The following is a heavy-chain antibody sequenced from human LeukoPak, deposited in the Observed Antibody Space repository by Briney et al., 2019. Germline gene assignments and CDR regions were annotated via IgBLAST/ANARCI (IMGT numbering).Heavy chain of an antibody. CDR2: FDPEDGET. CDR1: GYTLTELS. V-gene: IGHV1-24*01. D-gene: IGHD2/OR15-2a*01. Sequence: SPKVSCKVSGYTLTELSMHWVRQAPGKGLEWMGGFDPEDGETIYAQKFQGRVTMTEDTSTDTAYMELSSLRSEDTAVYYCATCKTPDYYYYMDVWGKGTTVTVSS. CDR3: ATCKTPDYYYYMDV. J-gene: IGHJ6*03.